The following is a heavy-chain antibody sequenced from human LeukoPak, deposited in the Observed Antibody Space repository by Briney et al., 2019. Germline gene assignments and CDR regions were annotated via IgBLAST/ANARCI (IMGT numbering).Heavy chain of an antibody. D-gene: IGHD6-19*01. J-gene: IGHJ3*02. V-gene: IGHV3-30*04. Sequence: PGGSLRLSCAASGFTSSSYAMHWVRQAPGKGLEWVAVISYDGSNKYYADSVKGRFTISRDNSKNTLYLQMNSLRAEDTAVYYCARDDRQWLDIFGAFDIWGQGTMVTVSS. CDR1: GFTSSSYA. CDR3: ARDDRQWLDIFGAFDI. CDR2: ISYDGSNK.